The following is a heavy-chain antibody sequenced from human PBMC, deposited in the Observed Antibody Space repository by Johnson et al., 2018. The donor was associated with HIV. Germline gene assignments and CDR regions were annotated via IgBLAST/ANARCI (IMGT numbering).Heavy chain of an antibody. CDR3: ARAIVGATYEAFDV. J-gene: IGHJ3*01. D-gene: IGHD1-26*01. V-gene: IGHV3-30*04. Sequence: VQLVESGRGVVQPGRSLRLSCEASGFAFRNSAIHWVRQAPGKALEWVAATSDDGNTKYYADSVKGRFTTSRDNSKNTLDLQLNSLRAEDTAVYHCARAIVGATYEAFDVWGQGTMVTVSS. CDR2: TSDDGNTK. CDR1: GFAFRNSA.